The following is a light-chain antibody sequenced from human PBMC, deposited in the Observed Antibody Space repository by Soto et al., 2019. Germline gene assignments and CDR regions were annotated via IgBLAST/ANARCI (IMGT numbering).Light chain of an antibody. J-gene: IGLJ1*01. CDR1: SSNIGAGYD. Sequence: QPVLTQPPSVSGAPGQRVTTSCTGSSSNIGAGYDVHGYQQLPGTAPKLIIYGNSNRPSGVPDRFSGSKSGTSASLAITGLQAEDEADYYCQSYDSSLSGYVFGTGTKLTVL. CDR2: GNS. CDR3: QSYDSSLSGYV. V-gene: IGLV1-40*01.